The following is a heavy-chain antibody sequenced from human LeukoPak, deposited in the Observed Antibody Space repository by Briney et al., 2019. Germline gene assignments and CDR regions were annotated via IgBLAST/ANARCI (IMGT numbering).Heavy chain of an antibody. J-gene: IGHJ3*02. Sequence: PGGSLRLSCAASGFTFSTYWIHWVRQAPGKGLVWVSRINSDGGNTVYADSAKGRFTISRDNVKNTVHLQMNSLRAEDTAVYCCAREAYSNYAYDMWGQGTMVIVSS. CDR2: INSDGGNT. V-gene: IGHV3-74*01. D-gene: IGHD6-13*01. CDR1: GFTFSTYW. CDR3: AREAYSNYAYDM.